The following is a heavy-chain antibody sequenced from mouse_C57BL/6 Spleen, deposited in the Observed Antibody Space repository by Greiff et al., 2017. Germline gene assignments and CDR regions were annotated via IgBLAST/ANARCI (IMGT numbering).Heavy chain of an antibody. CDR3: ARVRGMFYYGDDSAMDD. Sequence: QVQLQQSGPELVKPGASVKLSCKASGYAFSSSWMNWVKQRPGQGLEWIGRIYPGDGDTNYNGTFTGKATLTAAQSSSTAYMQLSSLTSEDSAVYCWARVRGMFYYGDDSAMDDGGQGTSVTVSS. V-gene: IGHV1-82*01. CDR2: IYPGDGDT. D-gene: IGHD2-2*01. J-gene: IGHJ4*01. CDR1: GYAFSSSW.